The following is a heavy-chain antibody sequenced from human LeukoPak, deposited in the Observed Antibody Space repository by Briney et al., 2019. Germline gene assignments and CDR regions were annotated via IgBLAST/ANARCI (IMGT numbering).Heavy chain of an antibody. J-gene: IGHJ4*02. CDR3: AHRRWHYDFWSGYYMANFDY. V-gene: IGHV2-5*01. D-gene: IGHD3-3*01. CDR1: GFSLGTSGVG. CDR2: IYWNDDK. Sequence: ESGPTLVNPTQTLTLTCTFSGFSLGTSGVGVGWIRQPPGKALEWLALIYWNDDKRYSPSLKSRLTITKDTSKNQVVLTMTNMDPVDTATYYCAHRRWHYDFWSGYYMANFDYWGQGTLVTVSS.